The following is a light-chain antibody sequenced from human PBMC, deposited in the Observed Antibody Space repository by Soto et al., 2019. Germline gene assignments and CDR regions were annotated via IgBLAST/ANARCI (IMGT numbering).Light chain of an antibody. Sequence: QSALTQPPSASGSPGQSVTISCTGTSADVGGFDYVSWYQQYPGKAPPLMIYAVTKRPSGVPDRFSGSKSGNTASLTVSSLQGDDEADYYCSSYAGNNNVVFGGGTKLTVL. CDR3: SSYAGNNNVV. CDR2: AVT. CDR1: SADVGGFDY. V-gene: IGLV2-8*01. J-gene: IGLJ2*01.